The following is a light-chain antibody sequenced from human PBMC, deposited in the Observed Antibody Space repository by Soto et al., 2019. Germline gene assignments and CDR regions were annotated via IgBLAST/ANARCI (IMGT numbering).Light chain of an antibody. Sequence: EIVLTQSPGTVSVSPLERAAVCLICSQSVSTNYLAWYQQKPGQAPRLLIYRTSTRATGIPDRFSGGGSGTDFTLTISRLAPEDFAVYYCQQYGTSPQTFGQGTKVDIK. J-gene: IGKJ1*01. V-gene: IGKV3-20*01. CDR3: QQYGTSPQT. CDR1: QSVSTNY. CDR2: RTS.